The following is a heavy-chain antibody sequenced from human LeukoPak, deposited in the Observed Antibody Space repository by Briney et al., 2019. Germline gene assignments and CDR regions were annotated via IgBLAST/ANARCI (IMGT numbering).Heavy chain of an antibody. CDR1: GFTFGSYA. V-gene: IGHV3-23*01. CDR3: AKDPRYYDSSSYLY. Sequence: PGGSLRLSCAASGFTFGSYAMTWVRQAPGKGLQWVSGISGSGGSTYYADSVKGRFTISRDNTKNTLYLQMNSLSAEDTAVYYCAKDPRYYDSSSYLYWGQGTLVTISS. CDR2: ISGSGGST. J-gene: IGHJ4*02. D-gene: IGHD3-22*01.